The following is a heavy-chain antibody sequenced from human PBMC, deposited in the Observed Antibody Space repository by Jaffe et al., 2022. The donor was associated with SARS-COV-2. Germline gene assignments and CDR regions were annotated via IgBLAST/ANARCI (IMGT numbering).Heavy chain of an antibody. V-gene: IGHV4-39*01. CDR2: IYYSGST. CDR1: GGSISSSFYY. D-gene: IGHD3-9*01. CDR3: ARHGTGGNDWNYFDY. Sequence: QLQLQESGPGLVKPSETLSLTCTVSGGSISSSFYYWGWIRQPPGKGLEWLGTIYYSGSTYYYPSLKSRVTISIDTSKNQLSLKLSSVTAADTAVYYCARHGTGGNDWNYFDYWGQGTLVTVSS. J-gene: IGHJ4*02.